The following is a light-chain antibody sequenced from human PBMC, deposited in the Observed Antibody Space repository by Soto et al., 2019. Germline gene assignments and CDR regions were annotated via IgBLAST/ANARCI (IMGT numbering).Light chain of an antibody. CDR3: QQYNDWPPWT. CDR2: GAS. Sequence: EIVMTQSPATLSVSPGERATLSCWASQSVSNNLAWYQQKPGQAPRLLIYGASTRATGIPARFSGSGSGTEFTLTISSLQSEDFAVYYRQQYNDWPPWTFGQGTKVEIK. CDR1: QSVSNN. J-gene: IGKJ1*01. V-gene: IGKV3-15*01.